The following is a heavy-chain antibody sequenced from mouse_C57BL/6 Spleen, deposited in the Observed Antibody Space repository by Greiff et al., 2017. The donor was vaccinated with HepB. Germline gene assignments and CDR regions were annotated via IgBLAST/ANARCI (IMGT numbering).Heavy chain of an antibody. CDR3: ATGYYYGSSPSVV. V-gene: IGHV1-69*01. Sequence: QVQLKQPGAELVMPGASVKLSCKASGYTFTSYWMHWVKQRPGQGLEWIGEIDPSDSYTNYNQKFKGKSTLTVDKSSSTAYMQLSSLTSEDSAVYYCATGYYYGSSPSVVWGTGTTVTVSS. CDR2: IDPSDSYT. J-gene: IGHJ1*03. CDR1: GYTFTSYW. D-gene: IGHD1-1*01.